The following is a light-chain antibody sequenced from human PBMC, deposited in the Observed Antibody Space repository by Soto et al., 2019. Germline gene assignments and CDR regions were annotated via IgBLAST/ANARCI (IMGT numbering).Light chain of an antibody. J-gene: IGLJ3*02. CDR3: AAWDDSLSGHWV. Sequence: QPVLTQPPSASGTPGQRVTISCSGSSSNIGSNYVYWYQQLPGTAPKLLIYSNSERPSGVPDRFSGSKSGTSASLAISGLRSEDEADYYCAAWDDSLSGHWVFGGGTKVTVL. CDR2: SNS. CDR1: SSNIGSNY. V-gene: IGLV1-47*02.